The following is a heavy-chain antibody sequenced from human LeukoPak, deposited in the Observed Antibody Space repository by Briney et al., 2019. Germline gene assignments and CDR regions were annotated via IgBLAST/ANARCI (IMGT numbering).Heavy chain of an antibody. J-gene: IGHJ4*02. V-gene: IGHV5-51*01. CDR1: GYSFTSYW. Sequence: GESLKISCKGSGYSFTSYWIGWVRQMPGKGLEWMGIIYPGDSDTRYSPSFQGQVTISADKSISTAYLQWSSLKASDTVMYYCAMLEVVSSGWCGGGYYCGEGALGSVSP. CDR2: IYPGDSDT. CDR3: AMLEVVSSGWCGGGYY. D-gene: IGHD6-19*01.